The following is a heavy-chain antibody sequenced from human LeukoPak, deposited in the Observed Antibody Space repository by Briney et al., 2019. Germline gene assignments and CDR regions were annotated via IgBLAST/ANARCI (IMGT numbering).Heavy chain of an antibody. CDR1: GYTFTGYY. CDR3: ASLKSIAAAGVGSNWFDP. V-gene: IGHV1-2*02. Sequence: APVKVSCKASGYTFTGYYMHWVRQAPGQGLEWMGWINPNSGGTNYAQKFQGRVTMTRDTSISTAYMELSRLRSDDTAVYYCASLKSIAAAGVGSNWFDPWGQGTLVTVSS. J-gene: IGHJ5*02. CDR2: INPNSGGT. D-gene: IGHD6-13*01.